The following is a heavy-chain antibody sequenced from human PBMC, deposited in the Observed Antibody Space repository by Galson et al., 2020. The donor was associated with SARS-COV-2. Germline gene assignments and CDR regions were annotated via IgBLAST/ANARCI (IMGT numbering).Heavy chain of an antibody. Sequence: ETSENLSLTCTVSGGSISITSCYWGWIRQPPGKGLEWIGSIYYSGNTYYNPSLKTRVTISVDTSKNQFSLKLSSVTAADTAIYYCARPAIVGAIHVWIDPWGPGTLVTVSS. D-gene: IGHD1-26*01. CDR1: GGSISITSCY. V-gene: IGHV4-39*01. J-gene: IGHJ5*02. CDR2: IYYSGNT. CDR3: ARPAIVGAIHVWIDP.